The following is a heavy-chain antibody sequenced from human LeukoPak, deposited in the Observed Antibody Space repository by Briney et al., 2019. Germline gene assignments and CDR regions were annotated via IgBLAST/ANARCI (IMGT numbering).Heavy chain of an antibody. CDR2: INPSGGSA. Sequence: ASVKVSCKASGYTFTSNYMHWVRQAPGQGLEWTGIINPSGGSASYAQQFQGRVTMTSDTSTSTVYMELRSLRSEDTAVYFCARGGLVINDYWGQGTLVTVSS. CDR1: GYTFTSNY. CDR3: ARGGLVINDY. V-gene: IGHV1-46*01. J-gene: IGHJ4*02. D-gene: IGHD3-9*01.